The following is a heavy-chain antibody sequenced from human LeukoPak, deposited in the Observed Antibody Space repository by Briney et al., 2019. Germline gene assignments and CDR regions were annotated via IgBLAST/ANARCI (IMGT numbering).Heavy chain of an antibody. V-gene: IGHV1-69*01. J-gene: IGHJ4*02. D-gene: IGHD4-23*01. Sequence: SVKVSCKASGGTFSSYAISWVRQAPGQGLEWMGGIIPILGTANYAQKFQGRVTITADESTSTAYMELSSLRSEDTAVYYCAREGGKPNYFDYWGQGTLVTVSS. CDR1: GGTFSSYA. CDR3: AREGGKPNYFDY. CDR2: IIPILGTA.